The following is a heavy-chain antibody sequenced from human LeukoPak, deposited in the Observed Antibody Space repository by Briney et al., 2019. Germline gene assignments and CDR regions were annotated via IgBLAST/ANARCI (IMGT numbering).Heavy chain of an antibody. CDR1: GLTFSSYW. D-gene: IGHD6-19*01. J-gene: IGHJ4*02. V-gene: IGHV3-48*04. Sequence: PVGSLRLSCAASGLTFSSYWMYWVRQAPGKGLEWVSYISFSVNTKYYGDSVKGRFTISRDNAKNSLYLHMDSLRAEDTAVYYCARGAYSSGWAYFDHWGQGTLVTVSS. CDR3: ARGAYSSGWAYFDH. CDR2: ISFSVNTK.